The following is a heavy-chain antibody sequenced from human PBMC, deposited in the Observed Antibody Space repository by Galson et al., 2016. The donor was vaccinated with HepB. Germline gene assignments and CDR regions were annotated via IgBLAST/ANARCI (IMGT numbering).Heavy chain of an antibody. Sequence: SLRLSCAASGFTFSNYGMHWVRQAPGKGLEWVAVISYDGNNKFYADSVRGRFTISRDISKNTLYLLMDSLRAEDTAVYYCANALKFFGSGSYVEYFYTMDVWSQGTTFTVSS. CDR2: ISYDGNNK. D-gene: IGHD3-10*01. CDR1: GFTFSNYG. V-gene: IGHV3-30*18. J-gene: IGHJ6*02. CDR3: ANALKFFGSGSYVEYFYTMDV.